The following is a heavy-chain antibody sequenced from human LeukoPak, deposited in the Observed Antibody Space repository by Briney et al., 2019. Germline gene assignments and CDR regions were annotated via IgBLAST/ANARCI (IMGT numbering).Heavy chain of an antibody. V-gene: IGHV5-51*01. J-gene: IGHJ6*02. D-gene: IGHD6-13*01. Sequence: GESLKNSCKGSGYSFTSYWIGWVRQMPGKGLEWMGIIYPGDSDTRYSPSFQGQVTISADKSISTAYLQWSSLKASDTAMYYCATAYSSTHYGMDVWGQGTTVTVSS. CDR2: IYPGDSDT. CDR3: ATAYSSTHYGMDV. CDR1: GYSFTSYW.